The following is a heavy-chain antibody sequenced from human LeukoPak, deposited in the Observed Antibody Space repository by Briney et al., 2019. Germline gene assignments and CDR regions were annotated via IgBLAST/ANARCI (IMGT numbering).Heavy chain of an antibody. CDR1: GFTFSSYS. Sequence: GGSLRLSCAASGFTFSSYSMNWVRQAPGKGLGWVSYISSSSSTIYYADSVKGRFTISRDNAKNSLYLQMNSLRAEDTAVYYCARARGSYRFDYWGQGTLVTVSS. J-gene: IGHJ4*02. CDR2: ISSSSSTI. V-gene: IGHV3-48*01. D-gene: IGHD1-26*01. CDR3: ARARGSYRFDY.